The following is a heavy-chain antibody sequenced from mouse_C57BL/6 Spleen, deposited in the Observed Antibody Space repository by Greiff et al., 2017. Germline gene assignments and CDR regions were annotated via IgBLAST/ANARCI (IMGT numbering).Heavy chain of an antibody. Sequence: EVKLVESGEGLVKPGGSLKLSCAASGFTFSSYAMSWVRQTPEKRLEWVAYISSGGDYTYYADIVKGRFTISRDPARNTLYLQMSSLKSEDTAMDYCTRDDYGASRFAYWGQGTLVTVSA. CDR2: ISSGGDYT. D-gene: IGHD1-1*01. CDR1: GFTFSSYA. J-gene: IGHJ3*01. CDR3: TRDDYGASRFAY. V-gene: IGHV5-9-1*02.